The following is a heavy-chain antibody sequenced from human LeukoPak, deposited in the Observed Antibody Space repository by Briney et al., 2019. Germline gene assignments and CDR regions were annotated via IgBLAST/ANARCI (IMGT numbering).Heavy chain of an antibody. CDR2: VSNDGGDK. V-gene: IGHV3-30*18. CDR3: AKAHLLDWLLPFDY. CDR1: EFIFSSYA. D-gene: IGHD3/OR15-3a*01. J-gene: IGHJ4*02. Sequence: PGGSLRLSCAASEFIFSSYAMHWVRQAPGKGLEWVALVSNDGGDKYYADSVKGRFTISRDNSKNTLYLQMNSLRGEDTGVYYCAKAHLLDWLLPFDYWGQGTLVTVSS.